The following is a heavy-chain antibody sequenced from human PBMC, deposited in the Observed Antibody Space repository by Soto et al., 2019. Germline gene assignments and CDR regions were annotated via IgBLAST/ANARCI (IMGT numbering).Heavy chain of an antibody. Sequence: QVRLEESGPGLVKPSETLSLICSVSGGSVNNANYFWNWIRHHPENGLEWIGYIYYSGSTRYNPSFKTRAPLSIATSKNQFSLRLNSVTVADTAVYFCARDADYGGSRGGMDVWGRGTTVTVSS. CDR1: GGSVNNANYF. J-gene: IGHJ6*02. V-gene: IGHV4-31*03. CDR2: IYYSGST. D-gene: IGHD4-17*01. CDR3: ARDADYGGSRGGMDV.